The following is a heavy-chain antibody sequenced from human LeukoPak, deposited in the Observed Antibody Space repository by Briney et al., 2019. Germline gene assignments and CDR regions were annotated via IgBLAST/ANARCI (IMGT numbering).Heavy chain of an antibody. V-gene: IGHV4-59*08. CDR3: ARLYCSGGSCYEDY. CDR1: GGSIVSYY. Sequence: PSETLSLTCTVSGGSIVSYYWSWIRQPPGKGLEWIGYIYYSGSTNYNPSLKSRVTMSVDTSKNQFSLKLTSVTAADTAVYYCARLYCSGGSCYEDYWGQGTLVTVSS. CDR2: IYYSGST. D-gene: IGHD2-15*01. J-gene: IGHJ4*02.